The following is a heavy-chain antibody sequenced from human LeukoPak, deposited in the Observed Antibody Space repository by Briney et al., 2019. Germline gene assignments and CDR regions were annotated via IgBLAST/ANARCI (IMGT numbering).Heavy chain of an antibody. CDR3: ARFGIGSSGYTDY. J-gene: IGHJ4*02. V-gene: IGHV3-30*04. CDR2: ILYDGVNK. D-gene: IGHD3-22*01. Sequence: PGGSLRLSCAASGFTFSSYAIHWVRQAPGKGLEWVAVILYDGVNKYYADSVKGRFTISRDNSKNTLYLQMNSLRAEDTAVYYCARFGIGSSGYTDYWGQGTLVTVSP. CDR1: GFTFSSYA.